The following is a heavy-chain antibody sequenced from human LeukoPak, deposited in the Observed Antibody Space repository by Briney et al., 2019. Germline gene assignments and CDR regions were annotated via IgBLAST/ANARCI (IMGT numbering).Heavy chain of an antibody. J-gene: IGHJ4*01. V-gene: IGHV4-59*01. CDR1: GGSISRYY. Sequence: SETLSLTCTVSGGSISRYYWSWIRQPPGKGLEWIGYISYSGRTNYNPTLKSRVTISIDTSKNQFSLKLSSVTAADTAVYYCARLRLFPDYFDYWGQEPWSPSPQ. CDR3: ARLRLFPDYFDY. CDR2: ISYSGRT. D-gene: IGHD3-22*01.